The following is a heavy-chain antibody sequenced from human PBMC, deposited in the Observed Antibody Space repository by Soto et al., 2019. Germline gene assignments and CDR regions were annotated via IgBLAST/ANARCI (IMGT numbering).Heavy chain of an antibody. CDR2: IIPIFGTA. Sequence: SVKVSCKASGYTFTSYYMHWVRQAPVQGLEWMGGIIPIFGTANYAQKFQGRVTITADESTSTAYMELSSLRSEDTAVYYCAAGVLWFGERYYYGMDVWGQGTTVTVSS. V-gene: IGHV1-69*01. J-gene: IGHJ6*02. CDR3: AAGVLWFGERYYYGMDV. D-gene: IGHD3-10*01. CDR1: GYTFTSYY.